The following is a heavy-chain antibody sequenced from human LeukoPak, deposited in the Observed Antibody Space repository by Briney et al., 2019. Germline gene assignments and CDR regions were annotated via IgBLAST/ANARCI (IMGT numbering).Heavy chain of an antibody. Sequence: SETLSLTCTVSGGSISSYYCSWIRQPPGKGLEWIGYIYYSGSTNYNPYLKSRVTISVDTSKNQFSLKLSSVTAADTAVYYCARDRDKDFGHGYFDLWGRGTLVTVSS. V-gene: IGHV4-59*01. J-gene: IGHJ2*01. CDR1: GGSISSYY. CDR3: ARDRDKDFGHGYFDL. D-gene: IGHD2-21*01. CDR2: IYYSGST.